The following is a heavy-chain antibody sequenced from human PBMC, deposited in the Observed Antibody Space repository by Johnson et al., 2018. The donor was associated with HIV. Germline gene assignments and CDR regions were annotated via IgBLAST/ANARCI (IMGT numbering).Heavy chain of an antibody. CDR3: AKVLLPQDAFDI. CDR2: ISWNSGSI. Sequence: VQLVESGGGLVQPGRSLRLSCAASGFTFDDYAMHWVRQAPGKGLEWVSGISWNSGSIGYADSVKGRFTISRDNAKNSLYLQMNSLRAEDTALYYCAKVLLPQDAFDIWAKGQWSPSLQ. V-gene: IGHV3-9*01. CDR1: GFTFDDYA. J-gene: IGHJ3*02. D-gene: IGHD2/OR15-2a*01.